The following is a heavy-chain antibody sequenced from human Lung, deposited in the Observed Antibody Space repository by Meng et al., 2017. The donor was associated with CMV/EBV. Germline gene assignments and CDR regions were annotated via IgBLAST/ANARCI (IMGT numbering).Heavy chain of an antibody. V-gene: IGHV3-9*01. CDR3: AKDWSGYYPPGVMDV. D-gene: IGHD3-3*01. CDR1: GFTFDDYA. Sequence: GGSLRLSCAASGFTFDDYAMHWVRQAPGKGLEWVSGISWNGGSIGYADSVRGRFTISRDNAKNSLYLQMNSLRAEDTALYYCAKDWSGYYPPGVMDVWGQGTTVTVSS. J-gene: IGHJ6*02. CDR2: ISWNGGSI.